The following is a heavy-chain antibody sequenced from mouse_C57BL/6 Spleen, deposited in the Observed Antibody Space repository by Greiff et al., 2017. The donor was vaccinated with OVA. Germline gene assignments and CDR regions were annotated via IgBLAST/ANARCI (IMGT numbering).Heavy chain of an antibody. J-gene: IGHJ3*01. CDR2: SNPSSGYT. CDR3: ARSLYYDYDPFAY. D-gene: IGHD2-4*01. Sequence: QVQLQQSGAELARPGASVKMSCKASGYTFTSYTMHWVKQRPGQGLEWIGYSNPSSGYTKYNQKFKDKATLTADKSSSTAYMQLSSLTSEDSAVYYCARSLYYDYDPFAYWGQGTLVTVSA. V-gene: IGHV1-4*01. CDR1: GYTFTSYT.